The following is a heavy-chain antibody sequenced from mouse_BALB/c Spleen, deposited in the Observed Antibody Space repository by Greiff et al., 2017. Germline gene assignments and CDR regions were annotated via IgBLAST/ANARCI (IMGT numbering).Heavy chain of an antibody. D-gene: IGHD3-3*01. CDR2: ISSGGSYT. CDR1: GFTFSSYT. Sequence: EVMLVESGGGLVKPGGSLKLSCAASGFTFSSYTMSWVRQTPEKRLEWVATISSGGSYTYYPDSVKGRFTISRDNAKNTLYLQMSSLKSEDTAMYYCTRGDFGYFDYWGQGTTRTVSS. J-gene: IGHJ2*01. V-gene: IGHV5-6-4*01. CDR3: TRGDFGYFDY.